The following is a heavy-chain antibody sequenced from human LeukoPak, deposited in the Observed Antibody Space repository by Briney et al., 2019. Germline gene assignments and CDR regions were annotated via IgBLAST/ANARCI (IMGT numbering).Heavy chain of an antibody. CDR2: ISYSGST. D-gene: IGHD2/OR15-2a*01. CDR1: GGSISSYY. Sequence: SETLFLTCTVSGGSISSYYWSWIRQPPGKGLEWIGYISYSGSTNYNPSLKSRVTISLDTSKNQFSLKLSSVTAAVTAVYYCAGHHPRNTVDFWGQGTLVTVSS. CDR3: AGHHPRNTVDF. V-gene: IGHV4-59*08. J-gene: IGHJ4*02.